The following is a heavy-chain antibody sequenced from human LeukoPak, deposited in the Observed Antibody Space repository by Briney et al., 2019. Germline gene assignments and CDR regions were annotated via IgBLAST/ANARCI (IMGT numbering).Heavy chain of an antibody. CDR1: GGSTSSDY. CDR3: ARLKLGAYFDL. V-gene: IGHV4-59*08. J-gene: IGHJ2*01. D-gene: IGHD3-16*01. Sequence: PSETLSLTCTVSGGSTSSDYWSWIRQSPGKGLEWVGYVYNSGDTGKNPSLKSRVTILLDTSKNQCSLKLASVSAADTAVYYCARLKLGAYFDLWGRGTLVTVSS. CDR2: VYNSGDT.